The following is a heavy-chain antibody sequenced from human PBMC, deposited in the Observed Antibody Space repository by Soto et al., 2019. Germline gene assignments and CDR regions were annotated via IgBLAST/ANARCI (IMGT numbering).Heavy chain of an antibody. CDR3: GREKGARPGGGGTEPLDI. CDR1: GYSFTSQY. Sequence: QVQLVQSGAEVKKPGASVKISCEASGYSFTSQYVHWVRQAPGQGLEWMGIINPNGGSTTYAQKVHGRSPMTQGTLKESVLRGRGSPAFGDTGLFLLGREKGARPGGGGTEPLDIWGQGTMVTVAS. CDR2: INPNGGST. V-gene: IGHV1-46*01. D-gene: IGHD2-8*02. J-gene: IGHJ3*02.